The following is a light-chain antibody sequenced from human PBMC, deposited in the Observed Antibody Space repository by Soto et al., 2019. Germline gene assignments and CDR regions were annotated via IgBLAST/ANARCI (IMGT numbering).Light chain of an antibody. CDR3: QQRSNWQGAT. CDR2: DAS. CDR1: QSVSSY. V-gene: IGKV3-11*01. J-gene: IGKJ4*01. Sequence: VVTQSASTLSLSPGERATLSCRASQSVSSYLAWYQQKPGQAPRLLIYDASNRATGIPARFSGSGSGTDFTLTISSLEPEDFAVYYCQQRSNWQGATFGGGTKVDIK.